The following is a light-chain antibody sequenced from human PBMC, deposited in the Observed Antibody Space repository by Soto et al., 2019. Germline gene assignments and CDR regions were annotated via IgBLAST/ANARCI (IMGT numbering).Light chain of an antibody. J-gene: IGKJ3*01. CDR3: EGYGNATIST. V-gene: IGKV3-20*01. Sequence: EIVLTQSPGTPSLSPGERATLSCRASQSVSSRYLDWYQQKPGQAPTLLIHGASSRVTAIPDRFNGSRSGEDFTITISVLETKDFAVCYCEGYGNATISTFGAGTQMDI. CDR2: GAS. CDR1: QSVSSRY.